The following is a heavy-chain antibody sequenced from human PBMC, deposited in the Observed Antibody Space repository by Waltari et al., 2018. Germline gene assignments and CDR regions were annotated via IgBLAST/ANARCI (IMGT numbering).Heavy chain of an antibody. CDR2: INPRTGGK. J-gene: IGHJ4*02. Sequence: QVQLVQSGAEVRKPGASVRVSCKASGYTFTGYYMHWVRQAPGQGLEWVGYINPRTGGKHYAQKFQGRVTMTRDTSISTAYMELSGLRSDDTAVYYCARTTPVDYWGQGTLVTVSS. V-gene: IGHV1-2*02. CDR3: ARTTPVDY. CDR1: GYTFTGYY.